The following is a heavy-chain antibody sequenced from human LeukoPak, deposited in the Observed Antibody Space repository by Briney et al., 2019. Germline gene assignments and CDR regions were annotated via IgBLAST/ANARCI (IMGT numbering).Heavy chain of an antibody. Sequence: GGTLRLSCAASGFTFSSYGMSWVRQAPGKGLEWVSAISGSGGSTYYADSVKGRFTISRDNAKNSLYLQMNSLRAEDTAVYYCARESTVTTDFDYWGRGTLVTVSS. CDR3: ARESTVTTDFDY. CDR1: GFTFSSYG. CDR2: ISGSGGST. V-gene: IGHV3-23*01. J-gene: IGHJ4*02. D-gene: IGHD4-17*01.